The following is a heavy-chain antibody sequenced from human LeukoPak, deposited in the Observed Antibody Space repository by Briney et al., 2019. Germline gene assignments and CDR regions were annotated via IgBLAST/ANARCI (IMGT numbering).Heavy chain of an antibody. J-gene: IGHJ5*02. Sequence: ASVKVSCKTSGYTFTSYAMHWVRQAPGQRLEWMGWINAGNGNTKYSQKFQGRVTITRDTSASTAYMELSSLRSEDTAVYYCARDRVVVPAARGWFDPWGQGTLVTVSS. CDR3: ARDRVVVPAARGWFDP. CDR2: INAGNGNT. CDR1: GYTFTSYA. V-gene: IGHV1-3*01. D-gene: IGHD2-2*01.